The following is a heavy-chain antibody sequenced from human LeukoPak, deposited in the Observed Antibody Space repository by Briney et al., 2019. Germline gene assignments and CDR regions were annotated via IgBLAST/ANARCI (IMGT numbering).Heavy chain of an antibody. D-gene: IGHD3-3*01. CDR1: GYTFTSYD. J-gene: IGHJ6*02. V-gene: IGHV1-8*01. CDR3: ARAYYDFWSGGYYYYGMDV. CDR2: MNPNSGNT. Sequence: ASVKVSCKASGYTFTSYDINWVRQATGQGLEWMGWMNPNSGNTGYAQKFQGRVTMTRNTSTSTAYMELSSLRSEDTAVYYCARAYYDFWSGGYYYYGMDVWGQGTTVTVSS.